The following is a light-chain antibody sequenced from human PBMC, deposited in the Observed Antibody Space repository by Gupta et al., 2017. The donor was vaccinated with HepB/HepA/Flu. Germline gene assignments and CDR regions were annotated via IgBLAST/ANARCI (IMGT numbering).Light chain of an antibody. J-gene: IGKJ5*01. CDR2: AAS. CDR1: QNISSY. Sequence: DIHMTHSPSSLSASVGDRVTITCRASQNISSYLNWYQQKPGKAAKLLIYAASSWQSGVPSRFSGSGSGTNLTITISSLQHEDFATYYCQQSYSTHAITFGQGTRLEIK. CDR3: QQSYSTHAIT. V-gene: IGKV1-39*01.